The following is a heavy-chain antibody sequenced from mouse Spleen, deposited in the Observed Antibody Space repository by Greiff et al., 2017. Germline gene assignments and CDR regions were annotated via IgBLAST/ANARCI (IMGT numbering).Heavy chain of an antibody. CDR1: GFTFSNYW. J-gene: IGHJ4*01. CDR3: TRGYGWSYAMDY. CDR2: IRLKSNNYAT. D-gene: IGHD1-2*01. V-gene: IGHV6-6*02. Sequence: EVKVEESGGGLVQPGGSMKLSCVASGFTFSNYWMNWVRQSPEKGLEWVAEIRLKSNNYATHYAESVKGRFTISRDDSKSSVYLQMNNLRAEDTGIYYCTRGYGWSYAMDYWGQGTSVTVSS.